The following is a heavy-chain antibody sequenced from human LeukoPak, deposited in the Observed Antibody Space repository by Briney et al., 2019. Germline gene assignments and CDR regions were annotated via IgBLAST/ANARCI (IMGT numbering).Heavy chain of an antibody. J-gene: IGHJ4*02. V-gene: IGHV3-23*01. Sequence: GGSLRLSCVTSGFSFSSYAMSWVRQAPGKGLEWVSGISAAGGNSFYADSVKGRFTISRDNSNNTLHLQMDNMRVEDTAVYYCAKTQVVYYFDYWGQGNLVTVSS. CDR3: AKTQVVYYFDY. CDR2: ISAAGGNS. D-gene: IGHD2-8*02. CDR1: GFSFSSYA.